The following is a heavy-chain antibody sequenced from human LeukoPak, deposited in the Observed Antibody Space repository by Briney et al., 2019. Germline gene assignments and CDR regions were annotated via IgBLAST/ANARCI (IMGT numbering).Heavy chain of an antibody. Sequence: GGSLRLSCAASGFTFSSYNMTWVRQAPGKGLEWVANIKQGGSEKHYVDSVKGRFTISRDDAKNSLYLQMNSLTVEDTAVYYCAREAKGSGGKDYWGQGTLVTVSS. CDR2: IKQGGSEK. CDR1: GFTFSSYN. CDR3: AREAKGSGGKDY. D-gene: IGHD4-23*01. J-gene: IGHJ4*02. V-gene: IGHV3-7*05.